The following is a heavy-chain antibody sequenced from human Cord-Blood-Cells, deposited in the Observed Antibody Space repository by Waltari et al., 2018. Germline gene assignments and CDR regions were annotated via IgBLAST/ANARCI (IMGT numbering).Heavy chain of an antibody. V-gene: IGHV1-69*01. Sequence: QVQLVQSGAEVKKPGSSVKVSCKASGGTFSGYAISWVRQAPGQGLEWMGGIIPIFGTANYAQKFQGRVTITADESTSTAYMELSSLRSEDTAVYYCATNYYGSGSYITGDYFDYWGQGTLVTVSS. D-gene: IGHD3-10*01. CDR1: GGTFSGYA. CDR3: ATNYYGSGSYITGDYFDY. J-gene: IGHJ4*02. CDR2: IIPIFGTA.